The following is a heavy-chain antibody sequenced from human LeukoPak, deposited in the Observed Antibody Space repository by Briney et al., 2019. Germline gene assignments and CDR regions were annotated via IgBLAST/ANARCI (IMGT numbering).Heavy chain of an antibody. D-gene: IGHD3-10*01. CDR1: GFTFHDYG. Sequence: GGSLRLSCAASGFTFHDYGMSWVRQTPGKGLEWVSDINWNGDSTGYADSVKGRFTSSRDNAKNSLHLQMNSLRVEDTAVYYCGRAAEGGSGSYLACLDYWGQGTLVTVSS. J-gene: IGHJ4*02. V-gene: IGHV3-20*04. CDR2: INWNGDST. CDR3: GRAAEGGSGSYLACLDY.